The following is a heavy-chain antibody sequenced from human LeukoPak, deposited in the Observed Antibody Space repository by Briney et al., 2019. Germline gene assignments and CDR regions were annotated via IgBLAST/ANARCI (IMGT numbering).Heavy chain of an antibody. Sequence: GGSLRLSCAASGFIFNKYWMTWVRQAPGEAPVWVANIKQNGGEIHYLDSVKGRFTISRDDAKNSLYLQMNSLRVEDTARYFCARDLPFDLWGQGTLVTVSS. CDR1: GFIFNKYW. CDR2: IKQNGGEI. J-gene: IGHJ4*02. CDR3: ARDLPFDL. V-gene: IGHV3-7*03.